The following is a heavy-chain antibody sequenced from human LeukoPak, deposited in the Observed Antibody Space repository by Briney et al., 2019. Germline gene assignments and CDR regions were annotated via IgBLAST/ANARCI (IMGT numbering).Heavy chain of an antibody. V-gene: IGHV3-43*01. CDR1: GFTFDDYT. J-gene: IGHJ4*02. D-gene: IGHD3-22*01. CDR2: ISWDGGST. CDR3: ARAGDYYSTGDC. Sequence: GGSLRLSCAASGFTFDDYTMHWVRHAPGKGLEWVSLISWDGGSTYYADSVKGRFTISRDNSKNSLYLQMNSLRTEDTAIYYCARAGDYYSTGDCWGQGTLVTVSS.